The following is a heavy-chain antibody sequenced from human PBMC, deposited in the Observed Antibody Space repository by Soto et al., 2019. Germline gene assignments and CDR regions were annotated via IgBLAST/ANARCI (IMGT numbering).Heavy chain of an antibody. V-gene: IGHV2-70*01. CDR2: IDWDDDK. Sequence: SGPTLVNPTQTLTLTCTFSGFSLSASGMCVSWIRQPPGKALEWLALIDWDDDKYYSTSLKTRLTISKDTSKNQVVLTMTNMDPVDTATYYCARISTTGNYYYCYGIYGWGQGTSVTVS. D-gene: IGHD4-17*01. CDR1: GFSLSASGMC. CDR3: ARISTTGNYYYCYGIYG. J-gene: IGHJ6*02.